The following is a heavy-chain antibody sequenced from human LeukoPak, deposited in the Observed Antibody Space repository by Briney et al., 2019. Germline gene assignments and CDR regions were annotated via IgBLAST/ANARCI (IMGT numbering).Heavy chain of an antibody. Sequence: SVKVSCKASGGTFSSYAISWVRQAPGQGLEWMGGIIPIFGTANYAQKSQGRVTITADESTSTAYMELSSLRSEDTAVYYCATARNYDILTGYPTDAFDIWGQGTMVTVSS. CDR3: ATARNYDILTGYPTDAFDI. V-gene: IGHV1-69*13. CDR1: GGTFSSYA. CDR2: IIPIFGTA. D-gene: IGHD3-9*01. J-gene: IGHJ3*02.